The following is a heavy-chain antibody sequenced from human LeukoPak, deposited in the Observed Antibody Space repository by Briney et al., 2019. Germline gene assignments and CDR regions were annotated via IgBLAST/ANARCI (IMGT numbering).Heavy chain of an antibody. CDR3: VRDHSDYGDRVYFDY. V-gene: IGHV1-18*01. CDR1: GYTFTSYG. CDR2: VSAYNGNT. D-gene: IGHD4-17*01. J-gene: IGHJ4*02. Sequence: ASVKVSCKASGYTFTSYGISWVRQAPGQGLEWMGWVSAYNGNTNYAQKLQGRVTMTTDTSTSTAYMELRSLRSDDTAVYYCVRDHSDYGDRVYFDYWGQGTLVTVSS.